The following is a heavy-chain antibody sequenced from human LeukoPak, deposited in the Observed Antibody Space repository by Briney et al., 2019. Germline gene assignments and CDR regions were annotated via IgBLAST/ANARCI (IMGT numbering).Heavy chain of an antibody. D-gene: IGHD3-9*01. CDR2: IIPIFGTA. Sequence: GSSVKVSCKASGGTFSSYAISWVRQAPGQGLEWRGGIIPIFGTANCAQKFQGRVTITADKSTSTAYMELSSLRSEDTAVYYCARARQSWGYFDWLTQYYYYMDVWGKGTTVTVSS. CDR1: GGTFSSYA. J-gene: IGHJ6*03. V-gene: IGHV1-69*06. CDR3: ARARQSWGYFDWLTQYYYYMDV.